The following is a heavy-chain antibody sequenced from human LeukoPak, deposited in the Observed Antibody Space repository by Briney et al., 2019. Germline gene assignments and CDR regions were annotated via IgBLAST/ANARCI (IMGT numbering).Heavy chain of an antibody. D-gene: IGHD4-17*01. CDR2: IYYSGST. CDR3: ARYLRFLPQPDAFDI. Sequence: SETLSLTCTVSGGSISSSSYYWSWIRQHPGKGLEWIGYIYYSGSTYYNPSLKSRVTISVDTSKNQFSLKLSSVTAADTAVYYCARYLRFLPQPDAFDIWGQGTMVTVSS. J-gene: IGHJ3*02. V-gene: IGHV4-31*03. CDR1: GGSISSSSYY.